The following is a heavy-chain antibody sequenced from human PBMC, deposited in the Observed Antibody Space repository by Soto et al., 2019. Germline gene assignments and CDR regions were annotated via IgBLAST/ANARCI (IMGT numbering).Heavy chain of an antibody. CDR3: ARSIRGPRKFNGMDV. D-gene: IGHD1-20*01. V-gene: IGHV2-70*13. CDR2: IERDDDDK. Sequence: SGPTLVNPTDTLTLTCTFSGFSITSPGMSVSWIRQPPGRALEWLALIERDDDDKYYSTSLKTRLTISKDTRKNQVVLTMANMDPADTATYYCARSIRGPRKFNGMDVWGQGTTVTVSS. J-gene: IGHJ6*02. CDR1: GFSITSPGMS.